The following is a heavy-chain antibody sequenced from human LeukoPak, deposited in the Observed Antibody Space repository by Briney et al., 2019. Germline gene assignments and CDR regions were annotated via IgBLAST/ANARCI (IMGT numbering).Heavy chain of an antibody. CDR2: IYSGGST. D-gene: IGHD3-3*01. V-gene: IGHV3-53*01. J-gene: IGHJ6*03. CDR3: AREGGYNNYYMDV. Sequence: GGSLRLSCAASGFTVSTNYMSWVRQAPGKRLEWVSVIYSGGSTYYADSVKGRFTISRDNSKNTLYLQMNSLRAEDTAVYYCAREGGYNNYYMDVWGKGTTVTISS. CDR1: GFTVSTNY.